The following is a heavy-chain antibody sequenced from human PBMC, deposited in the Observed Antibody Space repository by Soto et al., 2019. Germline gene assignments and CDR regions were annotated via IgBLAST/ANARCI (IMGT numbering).Heavy chain of an antibody. V-gene: IGHV3-48*03. Sequence: EVQLVESGGALIQPGGSLRLSCAVSGFIFSNYEMNWVRQAPGKGLEWISSISGSGNTIFYADSVKGRFTISRDNAKNSLYLQMNSLKAEDTAVYYCARGRGLFGDYWGQGTLVSVSS. D-gene: IGHD3-16*01. CDR3: ARGRGLFGDY. CDR1: GFIFSNYE. J-gene: IGHJ4*02. CDR2: ISGSGNTI.